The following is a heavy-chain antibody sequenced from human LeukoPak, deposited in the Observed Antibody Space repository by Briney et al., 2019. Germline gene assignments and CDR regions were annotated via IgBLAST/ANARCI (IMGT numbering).Heavy chain of an antibody. CDR1: GGSFSGYY. D-gene: IGHD3-3*01. CDR2: INHSGST. J-gene: IGHJ4*02. Sequence: NTSETLSLTCAVYGGSFSGYYWSWIRQPPGKGLEWIGEINHSGSTNYNSSLKSRVTISVDTSKNQFSLSLDSVTAADTAVYYCARGLASGYPPIPFDYWGQGTLVTVSS. V-gene: IGHV4-34*01. CDR3: ARGLASGYPPIPFDY.